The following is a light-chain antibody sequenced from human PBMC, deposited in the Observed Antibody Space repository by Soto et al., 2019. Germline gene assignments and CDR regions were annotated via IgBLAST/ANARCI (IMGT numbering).Light chain of an antibody. CDR3: CSYAGNSLWV. CDR1: NSDVGGYNY. CDR2: DVS. J-gene: IGLJ3*02. V-gene: IGLV2-11*01. Sequence: QSVLTQPRSVSGSPGQSVTISCTGTNSDVGGYNYVSWYQQHPGKAPKLVIYDVSKRPSGVPDRFSGSKSGNTASLTISVLQAEDEADYYCCSYAGNSLWVFGGGTKLTVL.